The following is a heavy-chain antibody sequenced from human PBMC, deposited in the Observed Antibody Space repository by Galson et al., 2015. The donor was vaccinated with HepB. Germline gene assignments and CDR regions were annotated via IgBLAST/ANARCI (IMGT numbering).Heavy chain of an antibody. CDR1: GFTFSSYS. CDR3: ASLGYCSGGSCLGVDY. CDR2: ISSSSSYI. V-gene: IGHV3-21*01. D-gene: IGHD2-15*01. J-gene: IGHJ4*02. Sequence: SLRLSCAASGFTFSSYSMNWVRQAPGKGLEWVSSISSSSSYIYYADSVKGRFTISRDNAKNSLYLQMNSLRAEDTAVYYCASLGYCSGGSCLGVDYWGQGTLVTVSS.